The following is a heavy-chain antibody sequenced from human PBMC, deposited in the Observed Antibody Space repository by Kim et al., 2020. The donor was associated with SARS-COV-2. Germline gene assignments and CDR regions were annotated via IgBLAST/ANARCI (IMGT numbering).Heavy chain of an antibody. D-gene: IGHD4-4*01. CDR1: GFTFSSYA. J-gene: IGHJ6*03. CDR2: ISYDGSNK. V-gene: IGHV3-30-3*01. Sequence: GGSLRLSCAASGFTFSSYAMHWVRQAPGRGLEWVAVISYDGSNKYYADSVKGRFTISRDNSKNTLYLQMNSLRAEDTAVYYCARAGETNNNYVLYYYYMDVWGKGTTVTVSS. CDR3: ARAGETNNNYVLYYYYMDV.